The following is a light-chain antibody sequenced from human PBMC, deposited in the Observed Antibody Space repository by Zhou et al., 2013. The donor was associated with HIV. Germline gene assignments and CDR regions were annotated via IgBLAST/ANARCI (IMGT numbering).Light chain of an antibody. V-gene: IGKV1-12*01. J-gene: IGKJ1*01. CDR1: QDISSW. CDR2: AAS. Sequence: DFQMTQSPSSVSASVGDRVVITCRASQDISSWLAWYQQKPGKAPKLLIYAASTLQSGVPSRFSGSGSGTDFTLTISSLQPDDSATYFCQHYATYPWTFGQGTKVEMK. CDR3: QHYATYPWT.